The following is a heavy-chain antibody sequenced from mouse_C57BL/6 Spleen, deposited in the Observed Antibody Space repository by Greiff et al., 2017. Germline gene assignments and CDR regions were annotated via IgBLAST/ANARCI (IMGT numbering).Heavy chain of an antibody. D-gene: IGHD2-3*01. CDR1: GYAFSSSW. V-gene: IGHV1-82*01. Sequence: QVQLQQSGPELVKPGASVKISCKASGYAFSSSWMNWVKQRPGKGLEWIGRIYPGDGDTNYNGKFKGKATLTADKSSSTAYMQLSSLTSEDSAVYGCAREGDGYYWFAYWGQGTLVTVSA. CDR2: IYPGDGDT. CDR3: AREGDGYYWFAY. J-gene: IGHJ3*01.